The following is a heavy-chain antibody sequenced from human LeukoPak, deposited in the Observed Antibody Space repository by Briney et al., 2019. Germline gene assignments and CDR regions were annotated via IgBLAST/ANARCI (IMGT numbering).Heavy chain of an antibody. CDR1: GYTFTSYG. Sequence: ASVKVSCKASGYTFTSYGISWVRQAPGQGLEWMGWISAYNGNTNYAQKLQGRVTMTMDMATSTVYMELSSLRSEDTAVYYCAREPLDYHWFDPWGQGTLVTVSS. CDR3: AREPLDYHWFDP. J-gene: IGHJ5*02. V-gene: IGHV1-18*01. D-gene: IGHD4-11*01. CDR2: ISAYNGNT.